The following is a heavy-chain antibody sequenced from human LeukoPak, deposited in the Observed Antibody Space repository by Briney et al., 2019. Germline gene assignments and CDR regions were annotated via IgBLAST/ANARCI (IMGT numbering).Heavy chain of an antibody. CDR3: ARDQTPYSSLNWFDP. D-gene: IGHD6-19*01. J-gene: IGHJ5*02. CDR2: ISAYNGNT. CDR1: GYTFTSYG. Sequence: ASVKVSCKASGYTFTSYGISWVRQAPGQGLEWMGWISAYNGNTNYAQKLQGRVTMTTDTSTSTAYMELRSLRSDDTAVYYCARDQTPYSSLNWFDPWGQGTLVTVSS. V-gene: IGHV1-18*01.